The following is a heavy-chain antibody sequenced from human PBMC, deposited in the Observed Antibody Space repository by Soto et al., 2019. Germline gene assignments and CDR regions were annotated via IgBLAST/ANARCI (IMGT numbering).Heavy chain of an antibody. CDR2: ISCSGGST. Sequence: GGSLRLSCAASGFTFSSYAMSWVRQAPGKGLEWVSSISCSGGSTYYAYSVKVRFNISRDNSKNTLYLQMNSLRAEDTAVYYCAKTQVQSPAMIVLGTDAFYXWGQVTMVTVS. CDR1: GFTFSSYA. CDR3: AKTQVQSPAMIVLGTDAFYX. J-gene: IGHJ3*02. V-gene: IGHV3-23*01. D-gene: IGHD3-22*01.